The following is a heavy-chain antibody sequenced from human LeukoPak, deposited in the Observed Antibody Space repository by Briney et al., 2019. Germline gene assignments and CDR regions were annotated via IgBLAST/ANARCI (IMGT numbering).Heavy chain of an antibody. V-gene: IGHV1-69*05. CDR3: ARGRGWNDVVDY. CDR1: GGTFSSYA. CDR2: IIPIFGTA. D-gene: IGHD1-1*01. J-gene: IGHJ4*02. Sequence: AASVKVSCKASGGTFSSYAISWVRQAPGQGLEWMGGIIPIFGTANYAQKFQGRVTITTDESTSTAYMELSSLGSEDTAVYYCARGRGWNDVVDYWGQGTLVTVSS.